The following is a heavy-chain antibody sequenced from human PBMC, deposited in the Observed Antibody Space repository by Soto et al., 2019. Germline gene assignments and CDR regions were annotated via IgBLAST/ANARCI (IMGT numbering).Heavy chain of an antibody. J-gene: IGHJ3*02. CDR2: IWYDGSNK. Sequence: QVQLVESGGGVVQPGRSLRLSCAASGFTFSSYGMHWVRQAPGKGLEWVAVIWYDGSNKYYADSVKGRFTISRDNSKNTLYLQMNRLRDEDKAVYYCARTGGDYGDYVGAFDIWGQGTMVTVSS. CDR1: GFTFSSYG. CDR3: ARTGGDYGDYVGAFDI. V-gene: IGHV3-33*01. D-gene: IGHD4-17*01.